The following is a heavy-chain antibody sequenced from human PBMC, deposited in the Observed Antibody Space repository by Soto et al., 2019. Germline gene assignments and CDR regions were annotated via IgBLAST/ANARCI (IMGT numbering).Heavy chain of an antibody. CDR1: GFTFTDHY. V-gene: IGHV3-72*01. CDR3: VRALKVGSWTHFDY. Sequence: EVRLVESGGGLVQPGGSLRLSCAVSGFTFTDHYIDWVRQAPGKGLEWVGRSRNKANRYTTEYVASVKGRFTLSRDDSVKSVYVQMDSLKTEGTAVYYCVRALKVGSWTHFDYWGQGTLVTVSS. CDR2: SRNKANRYTT. D-gene: IGHD6-13*01. J-gene: IGHJ4*02.